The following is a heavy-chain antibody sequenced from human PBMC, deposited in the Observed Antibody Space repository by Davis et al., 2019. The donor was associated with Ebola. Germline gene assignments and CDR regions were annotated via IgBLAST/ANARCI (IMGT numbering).Heavy chain of an antibody. CDR2: ISWNSGSI. Sequence: SLKISCAASGFTFDDYAMHWVRQAPGKGLEWVSGISWNSGSIGYADSVKGRFTISRDNAKNSLYLQMNSLRAEDTALYYCAKDTAMDRGWFDPWGQGTLVTVSS. CDR3: AKDTAMDRGWFDP. V-gene: IGHV3-9*01. J-gene: IGHJ5*02. CDR1: GFTFDDYA. D-gene: IGHD5-18*01.